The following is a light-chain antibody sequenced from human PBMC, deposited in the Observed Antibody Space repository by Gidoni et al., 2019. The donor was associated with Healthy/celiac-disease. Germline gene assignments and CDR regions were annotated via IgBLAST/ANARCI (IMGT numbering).Light chain of an antibody. CDR2: KDS. CDR1: ALPKQY. J-gene: IGLJ3*02. Sequence: SYELPQPPSVSVSPGQPARITCSGDALPKQYAYWYQQKPGQAPVLVIYKDSERPSGIPERFSGSSSGTTVTLTISGVQAEDEADYYCQSADSSGTYHWVFGGGTKLTVL. CDR3: QSADSSGTYHWV. V-gene: IGLV3-25*03.